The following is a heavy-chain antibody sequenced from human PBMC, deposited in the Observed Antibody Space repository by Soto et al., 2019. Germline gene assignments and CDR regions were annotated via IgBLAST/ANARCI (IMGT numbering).Heavy chain of an antibody. D-gene: IGHD6-6*01. J-gene: IGHJ4*02. CDR3: ARNSFEYSSSPRDY. Sequence: QVQLVQSGAEVKKPGASVKVSCKASGYTFTGYYMHWVRQAPGQGLEWMGWINPNSGGTNYAQKLQGRVTMTRDTSISTAYMELSRLRSDDTAVYYCARNSFEYSSSPRDYWGQGTLVTVSS. CDR1: GYTFTGYY. V-gene: IGHV1-2*02. CDR2: INPNSGGT.